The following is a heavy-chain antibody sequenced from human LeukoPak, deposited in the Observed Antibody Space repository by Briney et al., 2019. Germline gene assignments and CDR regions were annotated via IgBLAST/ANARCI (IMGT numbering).Heavy chain of an antibody. Sequence: ASVKVSCKASGYTFTSYGISWVRQAPGQGLEWMGWISAYNGNTNYAQKLQGGVTMTTDTSTSTAYMELRSLRSDDTAVYYCARSLGVKGSPSHYYYYYYMDVWGKGTTVTVSS. V-gene: IGHV1-18*01. D-gene: IGHD4-23*01. CDR1: GYTFTSYG. J-gene: IGHJ6*03. CDR2: ISAYNGNT. CDR3: ARSLGVKGSPSHYYYYYYMDV.